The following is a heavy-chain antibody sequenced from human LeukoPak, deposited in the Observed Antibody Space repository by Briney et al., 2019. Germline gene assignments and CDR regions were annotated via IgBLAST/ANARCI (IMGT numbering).Heavy chain of an antibody. CDR3: ARASSGYCSGGSCYSDY. D-gene: IGHD2-15*01. Sequence: ASAKVSCKASGYTFTGYYMHWVRQAPGQGLEWMGWINPNSGGTNYAQKFQGRVTMTRDTSISTAYMELSRLRSDDTAVYYCARASSGYCSGGSCYSDYWGQGTLVTVSS. V-gene: IGHV1-2*02. CDR2: INPNSGGT. CDR1: GYTFTGYY. J-gene: IGHJ4*02.